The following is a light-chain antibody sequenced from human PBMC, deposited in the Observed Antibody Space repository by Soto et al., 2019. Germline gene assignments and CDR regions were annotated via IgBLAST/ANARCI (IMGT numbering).Light chain of an antibody. J-gene: IGLJ2*01. CDR1: SSDLGTYNW. CDR3: SLYAGGDNVI. V-gene: IGLV2-8*01. Sequence: QSVLTQPPSASGSPGQSVAISCTGTSSDLGTYNWVSWYLQHPGKAPQLLIYDVSTRPSGVSNRFSGSKSGNTASLTISGLQADDEADYYCSLYAGGDNVIFGGGTQLTVL. CDR2: DVS.